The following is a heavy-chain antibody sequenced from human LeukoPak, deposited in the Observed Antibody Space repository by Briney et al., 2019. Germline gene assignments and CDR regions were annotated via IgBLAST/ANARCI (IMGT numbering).Heavy chain of an antibody. CDR3: AKDWIQLWHTDY. V-gene: IGHV3-23*01. J-gene: IGHJ4*02. D-gene: IGHD5-18*01. CDR1: GFTFSSYA. Sequence: GGSLRLSCAASGFTFSSYAMSWVRQAPGKGLEWVSAISGSGGSTYYADSVKGRFAISRDNSKNTLYLQMNSLRAEDTAVYYCAKDWIQLWHTDYWGQGTLVTVSS. CDR2: ISGSGGST.